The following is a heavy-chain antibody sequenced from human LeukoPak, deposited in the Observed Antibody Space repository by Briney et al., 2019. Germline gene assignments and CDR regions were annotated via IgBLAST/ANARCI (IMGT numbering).Heavy chain of an antibody. V-gene: IGHV3-23*01. D-gene: IGHD6-19*01. CDR1: GLSFGAHA. J-gene: IGHJ4*02. CDR2: VGGGGQRT. CDR3: AKDPGGGWSNY. Sequence: GGSLRLSCAASGLSFGAHAMHWVRQAPGMGLEWVSGVGGGGQRTHYADSVKGRFTISRDNSKNTLYLQMNSLRAEDTAIYYCAKDPGGGWSNYWGQGTLVTVSS.